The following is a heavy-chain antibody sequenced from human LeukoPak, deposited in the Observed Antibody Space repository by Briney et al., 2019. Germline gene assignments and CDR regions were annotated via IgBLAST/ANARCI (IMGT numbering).Heavy chain of an antibody. Sequence: SETLSLTCAVYGGSFSGYYWSWIRQPPGKGLEWIGYIYYSGSSNYNPSLKSRVTISVDTSKNQFSLRLSSVTAADTAVYYCARGPLYGSGSYYYDYWGQGTLVTVSS. CDR3: ARGPLYGSGSYYYDY. J-gene: IGHJ4*02. CDR2: IYYSGSS. D-gene: IGHD3-10*01. V-gene: IGHV4-59*01. CDR1: GGSFSGYY.